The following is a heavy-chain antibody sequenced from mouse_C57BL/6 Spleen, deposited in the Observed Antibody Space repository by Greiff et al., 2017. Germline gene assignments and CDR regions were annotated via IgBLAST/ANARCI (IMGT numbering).Heavy chain of an antibody. CDR2: IYTSDSET. D-gene: IGHD2-4*01. J-gene: IGHJ3*01. Sequence: QVQLKQPGAELVRPGSSVKLSCKASGYTFTSYRMDWVKQRPGQGLEWIGHIYTSDSETPYNQKFKDKATLTVDKSSSTAYMQLSSLTSEYSAVYYCARSGYDYDGAWFAYWGQGTLVTVSA. V-gene: IGHV1-61*01. CDR3: ARSGYDYDGAWFAY. CDR1: GYTFTSYR.